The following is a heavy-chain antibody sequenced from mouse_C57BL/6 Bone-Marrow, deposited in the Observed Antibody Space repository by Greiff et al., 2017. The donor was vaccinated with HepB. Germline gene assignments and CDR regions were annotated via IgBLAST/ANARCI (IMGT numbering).Heavy chain of an antibody. CDR2: IRSKSNNYAT. J-gene: IGHJ4*01. Sequence: DVMLVESGGGLVQPKGSLKLSCAASGFSFNTYAMNWVRQAPGKGLEWVARIRSKSNNYATYYADSVKDRFTISRDDSESMLYLQMNNLKTEDTAMYYCVRHCYGSSYAMDYWGQGTSVTVSS. CDR3: VRHCYGSSYAMDY. V-gene: IGHV10-1*01. D-gene: IGHD1-1*01. CDR1: GFSFNTYA.